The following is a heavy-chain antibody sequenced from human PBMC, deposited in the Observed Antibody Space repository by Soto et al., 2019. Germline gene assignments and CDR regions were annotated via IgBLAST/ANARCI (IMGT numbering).Heavy chain of an antibody. J-gene: IGHJ4*02. CDR3: ARHLKHTFGGVTNYFDY. CDR1: GGSISSSSYY. D-gene: IGHD3-16*01. Sequence: QLQLQESGPGLVKPSETLSLTCTVSGGSISSSSYYWGWIRQPPGKGLEWIGSIYYSGSTYYNPSLKSRVTISVDTSKNQFSLKLSSVTAADTAVYYCARHLKHTFGGVTNYFDYWGQGTLVTVSS. V-gene: IGHV4-39*01. CDR2: IYYSGST.